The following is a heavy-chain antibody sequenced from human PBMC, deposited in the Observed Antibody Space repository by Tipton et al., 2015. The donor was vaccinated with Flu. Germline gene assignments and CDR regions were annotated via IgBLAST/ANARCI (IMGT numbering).Heavy chain of an antibody. CDR3: ARDLRGYSGYTGGDAFDV. CDR1: GGSISTSY. CDR2: ISTSGST. J-gene: IGHJ3*01. V-gene: IGHV4-4*07. Sequence: TLSLTCTVSGGSISTSYWSWIRQPAGKGLEWIGRISTSGSTNHNASLEGRVTLSRDTSKNHIPLRLTSATAADTALYYCARDLRGYSGYTGGDAFDVWGRGFMVFVSS. D-gene: IGHD5-12*01.